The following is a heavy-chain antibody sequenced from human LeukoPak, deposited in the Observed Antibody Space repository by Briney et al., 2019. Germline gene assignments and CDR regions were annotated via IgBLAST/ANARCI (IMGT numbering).Heavy chain of an antibody. Sequence: GSVKVSCKASEYTFTDYYIHWMRQAPGQGLEWMGWINCKSGATSYAQKFRGRVTMTKDRPIRTAYMELSRLKSDDTAVYYCARQSLDYYETSDAFDIWGQGTVVTVSS. CDR2: INCKSGAT. D-gene: IGHD3-22*01. CDR3: ARQSLDYYETSDAFDI. V-gene: IGHV1-2*02. J-gene: IGHJ3*02. CDR1: EYTFTDYY.